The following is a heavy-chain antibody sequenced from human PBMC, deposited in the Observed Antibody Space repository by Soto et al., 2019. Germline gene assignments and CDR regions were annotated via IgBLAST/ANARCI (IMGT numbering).Heavy chain of an antibody. D-gene: IGHD1-26*01. V-gene: IGHV1-69*12. J-gene: IGHJ6*02. Sequence: QVQLVQSGAEVKKPGSSVKVSCKASGGTFSSYAISWVRQAPGQGLEWMGGIIPIFGTANYAQKFQGRVTITADESTSTAYMELSSLRSEDTAVYYCARGGADSYYLIPYGMDVWGQGPTVTVSS. CDR2: IIPIFGTA. CDR1: GGTFSSYA. CDR3: ARGGADSYYLIPYGMDV.